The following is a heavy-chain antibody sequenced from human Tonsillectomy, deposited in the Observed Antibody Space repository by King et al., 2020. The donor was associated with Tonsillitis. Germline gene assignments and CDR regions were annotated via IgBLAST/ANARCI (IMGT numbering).Heavy chain of an antibody. CDR2: IFYSGTT. V-gene: IGHV4-39*01. J-gene: IGHJ4*02. D-gene: IGHD2-15*01. Sequence: QLQESGPGLVKPSETLSLTCTVSGDSISSGSYCWGWIRQPPGKGLEWIGCIFYSGTTYYKSSLKSRVTISVDTFRNQFSLRMSSVTAADTAVYYCARNKGHCDGGSCFPYNYWGQGTLVTVSS. CDR1: GDSISSGSYC. CDR3: ARNKGHCDGGSCFPYNY.